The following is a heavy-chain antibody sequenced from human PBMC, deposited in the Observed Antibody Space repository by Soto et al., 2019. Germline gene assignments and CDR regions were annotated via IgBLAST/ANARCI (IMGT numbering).Heavy chain of an antibody. J-gene: IGHJ6*01. V-gene: IGHV2-5*02. Sequence: GQTLVNHAQTLTLTCTFSGFSLSTSGVGVGWIRQPPGKALEWLALIYWDDDKRYSPSLKSRLTITKDTSKNQVVLTMTNMDTVETATYFCAHLGCGYYSPPDLVYLRGQRSLVIVSAGM. CDR2: IYWDDDK. D-gene: IGHD3-16*02. CDR3: AHLGCGYYSPPDLVYLRGQRSLVIVSAGM. CDR1: GFSLSTSGVG.